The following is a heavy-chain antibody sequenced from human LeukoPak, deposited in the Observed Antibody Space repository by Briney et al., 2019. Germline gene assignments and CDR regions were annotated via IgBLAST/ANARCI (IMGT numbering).Heavy chain of an antibody. Sequence: ASVKVSCKASGYTFTSYYMHWVRQAPGQGLEWMGIINPSGGSTSYAQKFQGRVTMTRDTSTSTVYMELSSLRSEDTAVYYCARVNVASYDFWSGHFPGSDWFDPWGQGTLVTVSS. CDR1: GYTFTSYY. CDR3: ARVNVASYDFWSGHFPGSDWFDP. CDR2: INPSGGST. D-gene: IGHD3-3*01. V-gene: IGHV1-46*01. J-gene: IGHJ5*02.